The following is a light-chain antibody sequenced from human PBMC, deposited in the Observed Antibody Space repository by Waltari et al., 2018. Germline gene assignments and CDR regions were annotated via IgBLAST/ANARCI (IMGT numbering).Light chain of an antibody. CDR1: QGISDS. J-gene: IGKJ3*01. Sequence: DIQMTQSPSSLSASVGDRVTITCRASQGISDSLAWYQQKPGKAPKLLLYAASRLESGVPSRFSGSRSGTDYTLTISSLQAEDFATYYCQQYYTTPMTFGPGTKVDIK. CDR3: QQYYTTPMT. V-gene: IGKV1-NL1*01. CDR2: AAS.